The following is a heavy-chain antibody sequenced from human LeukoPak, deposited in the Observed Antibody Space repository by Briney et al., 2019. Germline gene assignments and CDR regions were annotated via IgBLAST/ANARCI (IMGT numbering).Heavy chain of an antibody. CDR3: ARIGVNYYDSSGSYYFDY. J-gene: IGHJ4*02. Sequence: GASVKVSCKASGYTFTSYYMHRVRQAPGQGLEWMGIINPSGGSTSYAQKFQGRVTMTRDTSTSTVYMELSSLRSEDTAVYYCARIGVNYYDSSGSYYFDYWGQGTLVTVSS. CDR1: GYTFTSYY. CDR2: INPSGGST. D-gene: IGHD3-22*01. V-gene: IGHV1-46*01.